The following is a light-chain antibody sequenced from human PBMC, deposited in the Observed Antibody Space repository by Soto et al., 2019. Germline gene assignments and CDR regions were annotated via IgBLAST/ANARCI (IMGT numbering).Light chain of an antibody. J-gene: IGKJ1*01. CDR1: QSVSRY. CDR3: QQRSNAWT. CDR2: DAS. V-gene: IGKV3-11*01. Sequence: VALTQSPATLSLSPGERATLSCRASQSVSRYLAWYQQKPGQAPRLLIYDASNRATGIPARFSGSGSGTDFTLTISSLEPEDFAVYYCQQRSNAWTFGQGTKVDI.